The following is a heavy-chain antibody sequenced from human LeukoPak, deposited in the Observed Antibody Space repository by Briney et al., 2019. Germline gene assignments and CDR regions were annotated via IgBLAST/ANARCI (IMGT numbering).Heavy chain of an antibody. D-gene: IGHD4-23*01. CDR1: GFTFSDYY. Sequence: PGGSLRLSCAASGFTFSDYYMSWIRQAPGKGLEWVSYISSSGSTIYYADSVKGRFTIFRDNSKNTLYLQMNSLRAEDTAVYYCAKDQTDDYGGNSGLFDYWGQGTLVTVSS. J-gene: IGHJ4*02. CDR3: AKDQTDDYGGNSGLFDY. V-gene: IGHV3-11*04. CDR2: ISSSGSTI.